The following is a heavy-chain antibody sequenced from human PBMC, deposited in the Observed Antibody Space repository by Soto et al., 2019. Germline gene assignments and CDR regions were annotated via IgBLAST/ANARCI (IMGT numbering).Heavy chain of an antibody. CDR1: GGSISSSSYY. CDR2: IYYSGST. V-gene: IGHV4-39*01. J-gene: IGHJ6*03. D-gene: IGHD3-10*01. CDR3: ARHYGYYSHYMDV. Sequence: SETLSLTCTVSGGSISSSSYYWGWIRQPPGKGLEWIGSIYYSGSTYYNPSLKSRVTIYVDTSKNQLSLKLSSVTAADTAVYYCARHYGYYSHYMDVWTKGTTVTVSS.